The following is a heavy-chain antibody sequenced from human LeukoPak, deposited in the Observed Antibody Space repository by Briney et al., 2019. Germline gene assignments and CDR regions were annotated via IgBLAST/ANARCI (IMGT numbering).Heavy chain of an antibody. CDR3: ARDPRNQGRPGIRGMDV. Sequence: PGGSLRLSCAASGFTFSSYWMHWVRQAPGKGLVWVSRINTDGSSTSYADSVKGRFTISRDNAKNTLYLQMNSLRAEDTAVYYCARDPRNQGRPGIRGMDVWGQGTTVTVSS. CDR2: INTDGSST. J-gene: IGHJ6*02. V-gene: IGHV3-74*01. CDR1: GFTFSSYW. D-gene: IGHD1-14*01.